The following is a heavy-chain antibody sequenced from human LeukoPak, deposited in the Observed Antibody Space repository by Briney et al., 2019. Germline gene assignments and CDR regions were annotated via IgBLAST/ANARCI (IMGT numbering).Heavy chain of an antibody. D-gene: IGHD2-15*01. Sequence: GGSLRLSCAASGFTFSSYAVSWVRQAPGKGLEWVSAISGSEGSTHYADSVKGRFTISRDNSKNTLYLQMNSLRAEDTAVYYCAKVPSGITYCSGGSCYNPKLCDYWGQGTLVTVSS. J-gene: IGHJ4*02. CDR2: ISGSEGST. CDR3: AKVPSGITYCSGGSCYNPKLCDY. V-gene: IGHV3-23*01. CDR1: GFTFSSYA.